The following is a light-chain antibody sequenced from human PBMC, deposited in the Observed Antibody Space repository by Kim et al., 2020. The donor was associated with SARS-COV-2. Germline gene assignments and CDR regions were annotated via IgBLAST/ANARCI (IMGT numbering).Light chain of an antibody. J-gene: IGLJ1*01. CDR3: QVWDSSSDHHCV. CDR2: YDS. V-gene: IGLV3-21*04. CDR1: NIESKS. Sequence: PGKTATVTCGGDNIESKSVHGYQQKPGQAPVLVIYYDSDRPSGIPERFSGSNSGNTATLTISRVEGGDEADYYCQVWDSSSDHHCVFGTGTKVTVL.